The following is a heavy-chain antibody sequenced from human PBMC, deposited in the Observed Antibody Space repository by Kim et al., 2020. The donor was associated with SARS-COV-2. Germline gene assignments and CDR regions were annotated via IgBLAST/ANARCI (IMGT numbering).Heavy chain of an antibody. V-gene: IGHV4-59*13. D-gene: IGHD3-22*01. J-gene: IGHJ4*02. CDR1: GGHISQDY. CDR3: ARGGDYYNPLLDFDL. Sequence: SETLSLTCNVSGGHISQDYWTWIRQSPGQGLEWIGNVFYGGGTKYHPSLDSRATISVDMSKMFFSLELRSVTAADTAIYYCARGGDYYNPLLDFDLWGQG. CDR2: VFYGGGT.